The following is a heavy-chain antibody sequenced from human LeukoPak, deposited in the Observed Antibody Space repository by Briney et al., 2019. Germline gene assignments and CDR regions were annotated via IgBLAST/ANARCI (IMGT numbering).Heavy chain of an antibody. CDR2: INYSGTT. Sequence: SETLSLTCTVSGGAICSDNYYWGWIRQPPGKGLEWIGSINYSGTTYYNPSLKSRVSISFDTSRTQFSLRLSSVTAADTAVYYCARLSDYWGQGTLVTVSS. V-gene: IGHV4-39*01. J-gene: IGHJ4*02. CDR3: ARLSDY. CDR1: GGAICSDNYY.